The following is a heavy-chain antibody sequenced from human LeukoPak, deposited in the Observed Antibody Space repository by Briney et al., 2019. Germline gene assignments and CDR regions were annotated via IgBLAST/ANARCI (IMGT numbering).Heavy chain of an antibody. CDR2: IYSGGST. V-gene: IGHV3-66*04. D-gene: IGHD3-10*01. Sequence: GGSLRLSCAASGFTVSSNYMSWVRQAPGKGLEWVSVIYSGGSTYYADSVKGRFTISRDNSKNTLYLQMNSLRAEDTAVYYCASHLHYYGSGSYDYWGQGTLVTVSS. CDR1: GFTVSSNY. J-gene: IGHJ4*02. CDR3: ASHLHYYGSGSYDY.